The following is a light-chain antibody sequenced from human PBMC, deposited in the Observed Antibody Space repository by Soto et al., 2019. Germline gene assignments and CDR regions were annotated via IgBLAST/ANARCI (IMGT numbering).Light chain of an antibody. V-gene: IGKV3-15*01. CDR3: QQYNNWRT. Sequence: EIVMTQSPATLSVSPGERATLSCRASQSVSSNLAWYQQKPGQAPRLLIYGASTRATGIPARFSGSGSGTEFTLTNRSLQSEDFAVYYCQQYNNWRTFGQGTKLEIK. CDR2: GAS. CDR1: QSVSSN. J-gene: IGKJ2*01.